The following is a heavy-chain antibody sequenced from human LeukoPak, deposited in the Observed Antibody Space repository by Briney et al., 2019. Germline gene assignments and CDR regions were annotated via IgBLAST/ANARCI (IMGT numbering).Heavy chain of an antibody. CDR1: GDSVSSNSAA. CDR2: TYCRSTCFN. J-gene: IGHJ3*02. CDR3: ARDGTGHGYYGAFDI. D-gene: IGHD3-10*01. V-gene: IGHV6-1*01. Sequence: SQTLSLTCAISGDSVSSNSAAWNWIRQSPSRGLEWLGRTYCRSTCFNDYAVSVRSRITINPDTSKNQFSLQLSSMTPEDSAVYYCARDGTGHGYYGAFDIWGQGTVVTVPS.